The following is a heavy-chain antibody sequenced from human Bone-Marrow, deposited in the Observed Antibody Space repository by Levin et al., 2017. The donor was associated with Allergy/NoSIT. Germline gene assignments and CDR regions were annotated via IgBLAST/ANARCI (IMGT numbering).Heavy chain of an antibody. CDR1: GFTFSAYA. J-gene: IGHJ5*02. V-gene: IGHV3-23*01. CDR2: ISGGGGGI. Sequence: ETLSLTCAASGFTFSAYAMTWVRQARGKGLEWVSVISGGGGGIKYADSVKGRFTISRDNSENTLYLQMNSLRPEDTAVYYCAKPPTGADDLWGQGTLVTVSS. D-gene: IGHD4-17*01. CDR3: AKPPTGADDL.